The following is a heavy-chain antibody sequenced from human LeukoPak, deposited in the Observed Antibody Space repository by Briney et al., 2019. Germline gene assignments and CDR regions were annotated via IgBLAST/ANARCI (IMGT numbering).Heavy chain of an antibody. V-gene: IGHV1-46*01. J-gene: IGHJ4*02. CDR3: ARDQEGFDY. Sequence: ASVKVSCKASGYTFTSNYIHWVRQAPGQGLEWMGMVYPRDGSTSYAQKFQGRVTVTRDTSTSTVHMELSGLRSEDTAVYYCARDQEGFDYWGQGTLVAVSS. CDR2: VYPRDGST. CDR1: GYTFTSNY.